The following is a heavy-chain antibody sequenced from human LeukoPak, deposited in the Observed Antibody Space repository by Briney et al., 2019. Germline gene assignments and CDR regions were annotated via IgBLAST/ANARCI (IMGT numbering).Heavy chain of an antibody. J-gene: IGHJ4*02. V-gene: IGHV1-3*01. Sequence: ASVKVSRKAPGYTFTGYYMHWVRQAPGQRLEWMGWINAGNGNTKYSQKFQGRVTITRDTSASTAYMELSSLRSEDTAVYYCAREGSSSWDFDYWGQGTLVTVSS. CDR2: INAGNGNT. D-gene: IGHD6-13*01. CDR3: AREGSSSWDFDY. CDR1: GYTFTGYY.